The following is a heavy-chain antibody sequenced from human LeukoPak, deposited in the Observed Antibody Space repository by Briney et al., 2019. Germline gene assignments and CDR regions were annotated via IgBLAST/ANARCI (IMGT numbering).Heavy chain of an antibody. CDR3: ARGGDIVVVPAAIDRYYYGMDV. CDR2: ISSSSSTI. CDR1: GFTFSSYS. Sequence: LPGGSLRLSCAASGFTFSSYSMTWVRQAPGKGLEWVSYISSSSSTIYYADSVKGRFTISRDNAKNSLYLQMNSLRDEDTAVYYCARGGDIVVVPAAIDRYYYGMDVWGQGTTVTVSS. D-gene: IGHD2-2*01. V-gene: IGHV3-48*02. J-gene: IGHJ6*02.